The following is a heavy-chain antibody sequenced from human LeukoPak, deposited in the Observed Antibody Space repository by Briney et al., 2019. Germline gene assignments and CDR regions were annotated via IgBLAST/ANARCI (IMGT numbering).Heavy chain of an antibody. CDR3: TRDSGYYGSGFMDV. Sequence: GRSLRLSCKASGFTFGDYAMSWVRQAPGKGLEWVGFIRSKAYGGTTEYAASVKGRFTISRDDSKSIAYLQMNSLKTEDTAVYYCTRDSGYYGSGFMDVWGKGTTVTVSS. CDR1: GFTFGDYA. CDR2: IRSKAYGGTT. D-gene: IGHD3-10*01. V-gene: IGHV3-49*04. J-gene: IGHJ6*04.